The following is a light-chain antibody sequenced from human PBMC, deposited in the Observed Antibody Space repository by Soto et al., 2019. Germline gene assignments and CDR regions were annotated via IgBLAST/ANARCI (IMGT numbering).Light chain of an antibody. Sequence: QSVLTQPPSVSGAPGQRVTISCTGSSSNIGAGYGVHWYQQLPGTAPKLLIYGNSNRPSGVPDRFSGSKSGTSASLAITGLQAEDEADYYCQSYDSSLSGGVFGTGTKVTVL. V-gene: IGLV1-40*01. CDR2: GNS. CDR1: SSNIGAGYG. J-gene: IGLJ1*01. CDR3: QSYDSSLSGGV.